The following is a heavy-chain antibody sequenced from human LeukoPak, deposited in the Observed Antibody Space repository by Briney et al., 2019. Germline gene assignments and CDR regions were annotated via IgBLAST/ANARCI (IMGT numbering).Heavy chain of an antibody. Sequence: SETLSLTCTVSGGSISSGDYYWSWIRQPPGKGLEWIGYIYYSGSTYYNPSLKSRVTISVDTSKNQFSLKLSSVTAADTAVYYCARAIVMVVAATTFDYWGQGTLVTVSS. CDR3: ARAIVMVVAATTFDY. V-gene: IGHV4-30-4*01. D-gene: IGHD2-15*01. CDR1: GGSISSGDYY. CDR2: IYYSGST. J-gene: IGHJ4*02.